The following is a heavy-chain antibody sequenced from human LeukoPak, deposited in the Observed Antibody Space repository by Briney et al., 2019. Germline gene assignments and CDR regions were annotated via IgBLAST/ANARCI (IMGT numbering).Heavy chain of an antibody. CDR2: INHSGST. D-gene: IGHD3-22*01. V-gene: IGHV4-34*01. Sequence: KPSETLSLTCAVYGGSFSGYYWSWIRQPPGKGLEWIGEINHSGSTNYNPSLKSRVTISVDTSKNQFSLKLGSVTAADTAVYYCARVKGYDSSGYYYRAPHFDYWGQGTLVTVSS. J-gene: IGHJ4*02. CDR3: ARVKGYDSSGYYYRAPHFDY. CDR1: GGSFSGYY.